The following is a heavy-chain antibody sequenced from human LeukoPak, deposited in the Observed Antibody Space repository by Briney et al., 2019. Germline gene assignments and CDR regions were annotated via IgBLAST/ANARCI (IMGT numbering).Heavy chain of an antibody. CDR3: ARDRTYSDSSTTYFYGMDV. J-gene: IGHJ6*02. Sequence: SETLSLTCTVSGGTIRSYYWSWIRQPPGKGLEWIGYISYSGSTKYNPSLESRVTISVDTSKSQFSLKLRSVTAADTAVYYCARDRTYSDSSTTYFYGMDVWGHGTTVTVSS. V-gene: IGHV4-59*01. D-gene: IGHD1-26*01. CDR1: GGTIRSYY. CDR2: ISYSGST.